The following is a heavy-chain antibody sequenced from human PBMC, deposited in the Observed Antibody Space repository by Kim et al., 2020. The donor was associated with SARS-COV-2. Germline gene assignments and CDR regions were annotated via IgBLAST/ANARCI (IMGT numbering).Heavy chain of an antibody. CDR1: GGSISSGDYY. CDR2: IYYSGST. V-gene: IGHV4-30-4*01. CDR3: ARVQSRIQLWLLAFDI. D-gene: IGHD5-18*01. J-gene: IGHJ3*02. Sequence: SETLSLTCTVSGGSISSGDYYWSWIRQPPGKGLEWIGYIYYSGSTYYNPSLKSRVTISVDTSKNQFSLKLSSVTAADTAVYYCARVQSRIQLWLLAFDIWGQGTMVTVSS.